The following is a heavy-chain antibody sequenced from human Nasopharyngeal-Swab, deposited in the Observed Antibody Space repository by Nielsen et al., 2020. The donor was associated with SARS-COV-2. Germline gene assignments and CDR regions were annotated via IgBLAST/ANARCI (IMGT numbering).Heavy chain of an antibody. CDR3: ARHGGSSWYFDL. CDR2: IKQGGSEQ. CDR1: GFPFRNYY. Sequence: GESLKISCAASGFPFRNYYMTWVRQPPGKGLEWVANIKQGGSEQFYVDSVKGRFTISRDNAKNSLYLQMNSLRAGDTAVYYCARHGGSSWYFDLWGRGTLVTVSS. V-gene: IGHV3-7*04. J-gene: IGHJ2*01. D-gene: IGHD6-13*01.